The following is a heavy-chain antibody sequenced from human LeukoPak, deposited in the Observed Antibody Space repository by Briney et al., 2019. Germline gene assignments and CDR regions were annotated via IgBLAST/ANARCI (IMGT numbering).Heavy chain of an antibody. V-gene: IGHV3-30-3*01. CDR3: ARPVDTAMSDPSFDY. CDR1: GFTFSSYA. CDR2: ISYDGSNK. Sequence: GGSLGLSCAASGFTFSSYAMHWVRQAPGKGLEWVAVISYDGSNKYYADSVKGRFTISRDNSKNTLYLQMNSLRAEDTAVYYCARPVDTAMSDPSFDYWGQGTLVTVSS. D-gene: IGHD5-18*01. J-gene: IGHJ4*02.